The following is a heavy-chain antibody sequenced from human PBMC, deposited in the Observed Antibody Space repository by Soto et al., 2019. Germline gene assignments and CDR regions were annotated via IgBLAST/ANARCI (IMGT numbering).Heavy chain of an antibody. CDR3: AIFDYDSSGYMDY. CDR2: IYYSGST. J-gene: IGHJ4*02. CDR1: GGSISSYY. V-gene: IGHV4-59*01. Sequence: PSETLSLTCTVSGGSISSYYWSWIRQPPGKGLEWIGYIYYSGSTNYNPSLKSRVTISVDTSKNQFSLKLSSVTAADTAVYYCAIFDYDSSGYMDYWGQGTQVTVSS. D-gene: IGHD3-22*01.